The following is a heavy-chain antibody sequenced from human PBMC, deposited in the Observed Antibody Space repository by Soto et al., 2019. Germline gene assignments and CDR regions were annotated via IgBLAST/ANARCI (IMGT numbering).Heavy chain of an antibody. CDR3: ARGRGYSYGLDP. Sequence: SETLSLTCTVSSGSISTTGYYWGWIRQPPGKGLEWIGNIYNTGSTYYFPSLKSRVTISVDTSKNQFSLSLNFVTAADTAVYYCARGRGYSYGLDPWGQGSLVTVSS. V-gene: IGHV4-39*07. J-gene: IGHJ5*02. CDR1: SGSISTTGYY. CDR2: IYNTGST. D-gene: IGHD5-18*01.